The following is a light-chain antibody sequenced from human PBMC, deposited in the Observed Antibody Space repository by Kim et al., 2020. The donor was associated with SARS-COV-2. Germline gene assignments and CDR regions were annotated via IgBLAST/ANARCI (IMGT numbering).Light chain of an antibody. CDR3: QQSYNTPYS. V-gene: IGKV1-39*01. CDR1: QSISFH. Sequence: SASVEDRVTITCRASQSISFHLNWYQQKSGKAPKLLIYAASSLQTGVPSTFSGSGSGTGFTLTISSLQPEDFATYYCQQSYNTPYSFGQGTKLEIK. CDR2: AAS. J-gene: IGKJ2*03.